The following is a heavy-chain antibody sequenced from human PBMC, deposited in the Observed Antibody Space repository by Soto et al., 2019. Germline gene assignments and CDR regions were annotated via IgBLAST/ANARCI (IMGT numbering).Heavy chain of an antibody. J-gene: IGHJ6*02. CDR3: ARHEATYYNFYGMDV. Sequence: GESLKMSCQSYGYSFTTYWLAWVRQMPGKGLEWMGSIHPGESDTRYSPSFQGQVTISADMSITTAYLQWSSLKASDTAMYYCARHEATYYNFYGMDVWGQGTTVTVSS. V-gene: IGHV5-51*01. CDR2: IHPGESDT. CDR1: GYSFTTYW.